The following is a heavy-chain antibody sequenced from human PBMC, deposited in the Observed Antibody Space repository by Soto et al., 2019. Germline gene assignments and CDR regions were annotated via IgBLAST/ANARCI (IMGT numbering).Heavy chain of an antibody. J-gene: IGHJ4*02. V-gene: IGHV1-18*01. CDR1: GYTFTSYG. CDR3: ARVGYYDSSGS. Sequence: ASVKVSCKASGYTFTSYGISWVRQAPGQGLERMGGISPYNGNANYAQKLQGRVTITADESTSTAYMELSSLRSEDTAVYYCARVGYYDSSGSWGQGTLVTVSS. CDR2: ISPYNGNA. D-gene: IGHD3-22*01.